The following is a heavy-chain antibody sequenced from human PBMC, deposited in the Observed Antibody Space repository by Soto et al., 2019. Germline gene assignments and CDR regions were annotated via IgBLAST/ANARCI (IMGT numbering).Heavy chain of an antibody. D-gene: IGHD3-22*01. J-gene: IGHJ4*02. CDR3: TRLIYDSRLNYFYFDL. V-gene: IGHV4-4*02. CDR1: GGSISGRNW. Sequence: QVHLQESGPGLVKPSGTLSLTCVVSGGSISGRNWWSWVRQAPGKGLEWIGEVFHSGDTTYSPSLRSRVTISVDQSKNQFSLNLISVTAADTAVYYCTRLIYDSRLNYFYFDLWGQGALVTVSS. CDR2: VFHSGDT.